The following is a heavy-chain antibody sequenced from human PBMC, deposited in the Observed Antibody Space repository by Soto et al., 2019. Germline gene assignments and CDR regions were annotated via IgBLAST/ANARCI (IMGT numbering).Heavy chain of an antibody. CDR3: ASVGEDRVLLDEVAIDP. CDR2: IHYNGNI. D-gene: IGHD1-20*01. V-gene: IGHV4-30-2*01. Sequence: LQLQESGSGLVKPSQTLSLTCAVSGGSISSGGYSWTWIRQPPGKGLEWIGSIHYNGNIDYKSSLKRRVTISVARSRNPSSLKMKSVTAADTAVYYCASVGEDRVLLDEVAIDPWGQGTLVTVSS. J-gene: IGHJ5*02. CDR1: GGSISSGGYS.